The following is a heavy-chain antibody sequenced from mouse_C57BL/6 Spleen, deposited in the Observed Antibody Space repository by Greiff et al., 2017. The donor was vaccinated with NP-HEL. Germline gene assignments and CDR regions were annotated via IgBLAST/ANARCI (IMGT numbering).Heavy chain of an antibody. CDR1: GYTFTSYW. CDR3: ARSFITTVVAHFDH. V-gene: IGHV1-53*01. CDR2: INPSNGGT. J-gene: IGHJ2*01. D-gene: IGHD1-1*01. Sequence: VQLQESGTELVKPGASVKLSCKASGYTFTSYWMHWVKQRPGQGLEWIGNINPSNGGTNYNEKFKSKATLTVDKSSSTAYMQLSSLTSEDSAVYYCARSFITTVVAHFDHWGQGTTLTVSS.